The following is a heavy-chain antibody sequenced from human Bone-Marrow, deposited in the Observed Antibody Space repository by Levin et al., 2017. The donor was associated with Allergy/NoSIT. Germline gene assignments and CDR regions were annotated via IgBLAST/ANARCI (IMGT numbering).Heavy chain of an antibody. CDR2: IDPSDSYT. Sequence: GESLKISCQASGYTFTNFWISWVRQMPGKGLEWMGRIDPSDSYTSYSPSFQGHVTISADKSISTAYLQWSTLKASDTAMYFCGRHGGDYTDSGNPYFYMDVWGKGTTVTVSS. CDR3: GRHGGDYTDSGNPYFYMDV. D-gene: IGHD2-21*01. CDR1: GYTFTNFW. V-gene: IGHV5-10-1*01. J-gene: IGHJ6*03.